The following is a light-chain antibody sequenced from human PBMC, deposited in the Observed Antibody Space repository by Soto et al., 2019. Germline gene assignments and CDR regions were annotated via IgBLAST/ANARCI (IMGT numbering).Light chain of an antibody. Sequence: EIVMTQSPATLSVSPGERATLSCRASQSVSSNLAWYQQKPGQAPRLLIHGASTRAAGIPTRFSGSGSGTEFTLTISSLQSEDFAVYYCQQYNQWPPITFGQGTRLEIK. V-gene: IGKV3-15*01. CDR3: QQYNQWPPIT. CDR2: GAS. J-gene: IGKJ5*01. CDR1: QSVSSN.